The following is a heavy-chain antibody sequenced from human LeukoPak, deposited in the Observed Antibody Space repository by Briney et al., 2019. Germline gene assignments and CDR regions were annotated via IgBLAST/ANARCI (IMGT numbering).Heavy chain of an antibody. D-gene: IGHD3-22*01. Sequence: SETLSLTCTVSGGSISSSSYYWGWIRQPPGKGLEWIGSIYYSGSTYYNPSLKSRVTISVDTSKNQFSLKLSSVTAADTAVYYCAKDPRFDYYDSSGYPGYFQHWGQGTLVTVSS. CDR3: AKDPRFDYYDSSGYPGYFQH. CDR2: IYYSGST. CDR1: GGSISSSSYY. V-gene: IGHV4-39*07. J-gene: IGHJ1*01.